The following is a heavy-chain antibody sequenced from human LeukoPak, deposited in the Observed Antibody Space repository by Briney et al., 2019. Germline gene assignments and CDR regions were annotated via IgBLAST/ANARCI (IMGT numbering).Heavy chain of an antibody. Sequence: SQTLSLTCTVSGGSISSGSYYWSWIRQPAGKGLEWIGRIYTSGSTNYNPSLKSRVTISVDTSKNQFSLKLSSVTAADTAVYYCARDRIAAAHDAFDIWGQGTMATVSS. CDR3: ARDRIAAAHDAFDI. V-gene: IGHV4-61*02. D-gene: IGHD6-13*01. J-gene: IGHJ3*02. CDR1: GGSISSGSYY. CDR2: IYTSGST.